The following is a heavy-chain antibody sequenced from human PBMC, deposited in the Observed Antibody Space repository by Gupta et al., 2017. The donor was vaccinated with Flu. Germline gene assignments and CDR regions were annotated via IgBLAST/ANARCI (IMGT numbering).Heavy chain of an antibody. CDR1: GFNYSDYA. Sequence: QAQLVESGGSLIKPGGSLTISCATSGFNYSDYAQSSNRRAPGNGLEWVSYITESGSIAKYADSVQGRFTISRDNAKKSLHLQMNNLRDEDTAVYFCARDDGPLTKRRSDYWGQGTLVTVSS. J-gene: IGHJ4*02. CDR2: ITESGSIA. CDR3: ARDDGPLTKRRSDY. V-gene: IGHV3-11*01. D-gene: IGHD4-17*01.